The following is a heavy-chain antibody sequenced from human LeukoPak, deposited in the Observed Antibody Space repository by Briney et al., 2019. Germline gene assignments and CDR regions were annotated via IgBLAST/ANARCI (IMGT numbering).Heavy chain of an antibody. CDR3: ARGSSGGWFDP. CDR1: GGSISSGDYY. J-gene: IGHJ5*02. V-gene: IGHV4-30-4*01. Sequence: PSETLSLTCTVSGGSISSGDYYWSWIRQPPGKGLEWIGYIYYSGSTYYNPSLKSRVTISVDTSKNQFSLKLSSVTAADTAVYYCARGSSGGWFDPWGQGTLVTVSS. D-gene: IGHD6-25*01. CDR2: IYYSGST.